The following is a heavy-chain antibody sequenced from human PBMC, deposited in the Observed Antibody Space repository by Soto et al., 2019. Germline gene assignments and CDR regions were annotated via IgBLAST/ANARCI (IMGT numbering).Heavy chain of an antibody. CDR3: ARAWTATAGWANWFDR. D-gene: IGHD6-13*01. V-gene: IGHV4-31*03. CDR2: IHYSGST. CDR1: GGSISGEGYY. Sequence: QVQPQESGPGLVEPSQTLSLTCTVSGGSISGEGYYWSWIRQYSGRGLEWIGYIHYSGSTYYNPSLKSRVIISVDTSKTQFFLNLSSVTAADTAVYYCARAWTATAGWANWFDRWGQGTLVTVSS. J-gene: IGHJ5*02.